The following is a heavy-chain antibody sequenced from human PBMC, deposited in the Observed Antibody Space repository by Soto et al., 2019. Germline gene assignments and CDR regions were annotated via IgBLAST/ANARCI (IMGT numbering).Heavy chain of an antibody. CDR3: ARAVGPFDY. J-gene: IGHJ4*02. CDR2: IWHDGSNK. V-gene: IGHV3-33*01. CDR1: GFTFSTYG. Sequence: QVQLVESGGGVVQPGRSLRLSCAAAGFTFSTYGIHWVRQAPGKGLEWVAVIWHDGSNKYYADSGKGRFTISRDNSKNTLYLEMNILRVEDTAVYYCARAVGPFDYWGQGTLVTVSS. D-gene: IGHD1-26*01.